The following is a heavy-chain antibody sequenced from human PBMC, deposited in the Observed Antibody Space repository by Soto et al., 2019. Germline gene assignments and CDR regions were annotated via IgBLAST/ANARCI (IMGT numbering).Heavy chain of an antibody. CDR2: ISSNGGRV. CDR3: ARDQGSGWSASDY. D-gene: IGHD6-19*01. Sequence: EVQLVESGGGLVQPGGSLRLSCAASGFAFSNYPMHWVRQAPGKGLEYVSGISSNGGRVYYGNSVRGRFTISRDNAKNTLHLQMGSLTVEDMAVYYCARDQGSGWSASDYWGQGTLVTVSS. J-gene: IGHJ4*02. V-gene: IGHV3-64*01. CDR1: GFAFSNYP.